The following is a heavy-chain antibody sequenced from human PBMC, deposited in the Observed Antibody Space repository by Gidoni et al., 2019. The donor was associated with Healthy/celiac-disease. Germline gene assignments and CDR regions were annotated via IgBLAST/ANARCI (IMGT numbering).Heavy chain of an antibody. Sequence: QVQLQQWGAGLLKPSETLSLTCAVYGGSFSGYYWSWIRQPPGKGLEWIGEINHSGSTNYNPSLKSRVTISVDTSKNQFSLKLSSGTAADTAVYYCASRGGWLRPSDYWGQGTLVTVSS. CDR1: GGSFSGYY. CDR2: INHSGST. V-gene: IGHV4-34*01. CDR3: ASRGGWLRPSDY. J-gene: IGHJ4*02. D-gene: IGHD5-12*01.